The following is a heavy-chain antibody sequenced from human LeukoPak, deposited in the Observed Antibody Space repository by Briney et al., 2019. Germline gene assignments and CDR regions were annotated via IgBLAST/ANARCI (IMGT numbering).Heavy chain of an antibody. V-gene: IGHV3-21*01. J-gene: IGHJ3*02. Sequence: WGALGLSCAASGVTFSTYIMNWVRQTPGKGLEWVSTIGASTSYIYYADSVKGRFTISRDNAKNSLYLEMNSLRAEDTAVYYCARGSRFGVVERDAFDIWGQGTMVTVSS. CDR1: GVTFSTYI. CDR2: IGASTSYI. CDR3: ARGSRFGVVERDAFDI. D-gene: IGHD3-3*01.